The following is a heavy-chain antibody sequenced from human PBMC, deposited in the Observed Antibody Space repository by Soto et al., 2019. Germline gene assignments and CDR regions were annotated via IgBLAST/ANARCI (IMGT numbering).Heavy chain of an antibody. CDR2: ISAYNGNT. CDR1: GHTFAKYG. J-gene: IGHJ5*02. V-gene: IGHV1-18*01. D-gene: IGHD4-17*01. CDR3: AGSGGGNYGGNWFDP. Sequence: QVQLVQSGAEVKKPGASVKVSCKASGHTFAKYGITWVRQAPGQGFEWMGWISAYNGNTKYAQKFQGRVTMTTDTSTTTAYMAPRSFISDDTAVYYGAGSGGGNYGGNWFDPWGQGTLVTVSS.